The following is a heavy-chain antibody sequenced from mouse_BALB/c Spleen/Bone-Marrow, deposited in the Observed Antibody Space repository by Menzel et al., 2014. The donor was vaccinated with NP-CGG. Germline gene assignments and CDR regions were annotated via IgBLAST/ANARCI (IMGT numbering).Heavy chain of an antibody. Sequence: QVQLQQSGPELVKPGASVRISCKASGYTFTSYYIHWVKQRPGQGLEWIGWIYPGNVNTKYNEKFKNKVSLTVDTSSSTAYMHLSSLTSEDSAVYYCTRREGAYYGNYVGYFDYWGQGTTLTVSS. CDR2: IYPGNVNT. V-gene: IGHV1-66*01. J-gene: IGHJ2*01. D-gene: IGHD2-10*01. CDR1: GYTFTSYY. CDR3: TRREGAYYGNYVGYFDY.